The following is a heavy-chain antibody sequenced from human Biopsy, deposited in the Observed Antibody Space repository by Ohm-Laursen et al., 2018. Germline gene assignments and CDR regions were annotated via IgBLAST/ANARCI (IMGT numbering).Heavy chain of an antibody. V-gene: IGHV1-69*13. CDR3: ATKLTGYFHH. Sequence: VKISCKAPGGTFSNYGVNWVRQAPVQGLEWLGGNIPILGTGKYAQKFQDRVTVAADTSTSTATMELRSLRSDDTAVYYCATKLTGYFHHWGQGTLVIVSS. J-gene: IGHJ1*01. CDR2: NIPILGTG. D-gene: IGHD3-9*01. CDR1: GGTFSNYG.